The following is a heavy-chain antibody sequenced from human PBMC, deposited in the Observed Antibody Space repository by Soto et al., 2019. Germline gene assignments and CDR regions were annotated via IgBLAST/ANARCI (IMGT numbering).Heavy chain of an antibody. V-gene: IGHV3-66*01. Sequence: GGSLRLSCAASGFIVSSSYINWVRQAPGKGLEWVSVIYSGGNTYYADSVKGRFTISRDNSKNTLYLQMNSLRAEDTAMYYCARDVGGMDVWGQGTTVTVSS. CDR1: GFIVSSSY. J-gene: IGHJ6*02. CDR3: ARDVGGMDV. CDR2: IYSGGNT. D-gene: IGHD1-26*01.